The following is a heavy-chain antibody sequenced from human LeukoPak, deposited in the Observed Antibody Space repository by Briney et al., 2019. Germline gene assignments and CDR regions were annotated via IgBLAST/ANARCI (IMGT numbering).Heavy chain of an antibody. CDR3: ARGLIAVAGS. V-gene: IGHV4-39*07. D-gene: IGHD6-19*01. Sequence: PSETLSLTCTVSGGSVSSGSYYWSWIRQPPGKGLEWIGEINHSGSTNYNPSLKSRVTISVDTSKNQFSLKLSSVTAADTAVYYCARGLIAVAGSWGQGTLVTVSS. J-gene: IGHJ5*02. CDR1: GGSVSSGSYY. CDR2: INHSGST.